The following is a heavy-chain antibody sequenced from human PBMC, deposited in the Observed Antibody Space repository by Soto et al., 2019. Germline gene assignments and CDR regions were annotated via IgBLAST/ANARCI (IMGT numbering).Heavy chain of an antibody. J-gene: IGHJ3*02. V-gene: IGHV3-15*01. CDR3: TTGKSEYSSSSGAFDI. CDR1: GFTFSNAW. Sequence: RGSLRLSCAASGFTFSNAWMSWVRQAPGKGLEWVGRIKSKTDGGTTDYAAPVKGRFTISRDDSKNTLYLQMNSLKTEDTAVYYCTTGKSEYSSSSGAFDIWGQGTMVTVSS. CDR2: IKSKTDGGTT. D-gene: IGHD6-6*01.